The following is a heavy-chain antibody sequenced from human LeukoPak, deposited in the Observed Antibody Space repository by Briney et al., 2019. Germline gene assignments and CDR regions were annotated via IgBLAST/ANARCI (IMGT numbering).Heavy chain of an antibody. Sequence: SETLSLTCTVSGGSISSYYWSWIRQPPGKGLEWIGEINHSGSTNYNPSLKSRVTISVDTSKNQFSLKLSSVTAADTAVYYCARVKDPGGYYYYYYMDVWGKGTTVTVSS. CDR2: INHSGST. V-gene: IGHV4-34*01. D-gene: IGHD3-16*01. CDR1: GGSISSYY. J-gene: IGHJ6*03. CDR3: ARVKDPGGYYYYYYMDV.